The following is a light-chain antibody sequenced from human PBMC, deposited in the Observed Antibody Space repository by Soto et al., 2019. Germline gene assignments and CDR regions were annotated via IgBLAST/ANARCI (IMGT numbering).Light chain of an antibody. Sequence: QSVLTQPPSASGTPGQRVTISCSGSSSNIGSNTVNWYQQLPRTAPTLLIFSNNQRHSGVPDRFSGSKSGTSNALVISGLQSEDEADYYCAALDDSLNGVVFGGGTKLTVL. J-gene: IGLJ2*01. CDR1: SSNIGSNT. CDR3: AALDDSLNGVV. CDR2: SNN. V-gene: IGLV1-44*01.